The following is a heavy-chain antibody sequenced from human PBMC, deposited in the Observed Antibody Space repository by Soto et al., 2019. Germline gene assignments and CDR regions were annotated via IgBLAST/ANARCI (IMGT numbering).Heavy chain of an antibody. V-gene: IGHV3-48*02. D-gene: IGHD2-2*01. J-gene: IGHJ4*02. CDR1: GFTFSSYS. CDR2: ITSKSTTI. Sequence: PEGSLRLSCAASGFTFSSYSMNWVRQAPGKGLEWISYITSKSTTIKYADSVEGRFTVSRDNANNSLFLQLNSLRDDDTAVYYCAREQGACSDTSCYPCFYDCWGQGSLVTVSS. CDR3: AREQGACSDTSCYPCFYDC.